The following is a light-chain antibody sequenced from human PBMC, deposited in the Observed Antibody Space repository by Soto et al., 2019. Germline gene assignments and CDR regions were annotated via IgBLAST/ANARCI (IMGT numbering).Light chain of an antibody. CDR2: GAS. V-gene: IGKV3D-20*02. CDR1: QSVSSSY. Sequence: EIVLTQSPGTLSLSPGERATLSCRASQSVSSSYLAWYQQKPGQAPRLLIYGASSRATGIPDRFSGSGSGTDFTLTISRLEPEDFAVYYCQQRSIWPWTFGQGTKV. J-gene: IGKJ1*01. CDR3: QQRSIWPWT.